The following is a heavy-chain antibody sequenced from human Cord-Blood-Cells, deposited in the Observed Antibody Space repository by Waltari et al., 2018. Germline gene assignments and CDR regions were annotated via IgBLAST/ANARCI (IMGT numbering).Heavy chain of an antibody. CDR3: ARGSSGSFYNWFDP. J-gene: IGHJ5*02. Sequence: QVQLQQWGAGLLTPSETLSLTCAVSGGSFSGYYWSWIRQPPGKGLEWIGEINHSGSTNYNPSLKSRVTISVDTSKNQFSLKLSSVTAADTAVYYCARGSSGSFYNWFDPWGQGTLVTVSS. V-gene: IGHV4-34*01. CDR1: GGSFSGYY. D-gene: IGHD1-26*01. CDR2: INHSGST.